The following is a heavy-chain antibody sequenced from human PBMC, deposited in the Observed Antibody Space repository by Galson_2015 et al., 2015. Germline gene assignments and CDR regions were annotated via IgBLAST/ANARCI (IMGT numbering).Heavy chain of an antibody. CDR2: IYYSGST. CDR1: GGSISSGGYY. Sequence: TLSLTCTVSGGSISSGGYYWSWIRQHPGKGLEWIGYIYYSGSTYYNPSLKSRVTISVDTSKNQFSLKLSSVTAADTAVYYCARSAYIVVVPAATWFDPWGQGTLVTVSS. J-gene: IGHJ5*02. D-gene: IGHD2-2*01. CDR3: ARSAYIVVVPAATWFDP. V-gene: IGHV4-31*03.